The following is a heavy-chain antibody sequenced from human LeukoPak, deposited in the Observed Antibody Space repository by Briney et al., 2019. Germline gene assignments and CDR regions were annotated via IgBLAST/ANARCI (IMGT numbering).Heavy chain of an antibody. J-gene: IGHJ5*02. CDR1: GGSISSYY. CDR2: IYTSGST. Sequence: SETLSLTCTVSGGSISSYYWSWFRQPPGKGLEWIGYIYTSGSTNYNPSLKSRVTISVDTSKNQFSLKLSSVTAADTAVYYCARLGNWFDPWGQGTLVTVSS. CDR3: ARLGNWFDP. V-gene: IGHV4-4*09.